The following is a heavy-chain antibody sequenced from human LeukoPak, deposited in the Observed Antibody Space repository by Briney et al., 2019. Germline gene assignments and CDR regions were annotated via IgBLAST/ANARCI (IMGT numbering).Heavy chain of an antibody. J-gene: IGHJ5*02. CDR3: ARDADYGSGSYPFDP. V-gene: IGHV3-48*04. CDR2: ISSSGSTI. D-gene: IGHD3-10*01. CDR1: GFTFSSYW. Sequence: GGSLRLSCAASGFTFSSYWMHWVRQAPGKGLEWVSYISSSGSTIYYADSVKGRFTISRDNAKNSLYLQMNSLRAEDTAVYYCARDADYGSGSYPFDPWGQGTLVTVSS.